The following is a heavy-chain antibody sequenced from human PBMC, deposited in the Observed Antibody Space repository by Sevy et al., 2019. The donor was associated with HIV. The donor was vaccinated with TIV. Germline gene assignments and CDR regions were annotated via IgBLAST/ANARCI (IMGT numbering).Heavy chain of an antibody. CDR3: ARHCSSTSCSHAFDI. CDR1: GGSFSGYY. CDR2: INHSGST. D-gene: IGHD2-2*01. Sequence: SETLSLTCAVYGGSFSGYYWSWIRQPPGKGLEWIGEINHSGSTNYNPSLKSRVTISVDTSKNQFSLKLSSVTAADTAVYYSARHCSSTSCSHAFDIWGQGTMVTVSS. J-gene: IGHJ3*02. V-gene: IGHV4-34*01.